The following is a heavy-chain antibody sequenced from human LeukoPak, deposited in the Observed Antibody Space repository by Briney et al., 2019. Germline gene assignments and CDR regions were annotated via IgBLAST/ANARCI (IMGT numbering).Heavy chain of an antibody. V-gene: IGHV1-2*02. CDR2: INPNSGGT. CDR3: ARDVVQGSGTPGPIDY. J-gene: IGHJ4*02. CDR1: GYTFTDYY. D-gene: IGHD3-10*01. Sequence: ASVKVSCKASGYTFTDYYMHWVRQAPGQGREWMGWINPNSGGTNFAQNFQGRVTMTRDTSISTAYMELSRLRYDDTAVYYCARDVVQGSGTPGPIDYWGQGTLVTVSS.